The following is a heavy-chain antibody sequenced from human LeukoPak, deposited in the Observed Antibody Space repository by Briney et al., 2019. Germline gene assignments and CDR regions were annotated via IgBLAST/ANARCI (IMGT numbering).Heavy chain of an antibody. CDR1: GFTFSSYW. CDR3: ARARWSSTGWFLGY. Sequence: PGGSLRLSCAASGFTFSSYWMHWVRQAPGKGLVWVTHVNPQGSGTSYTDSVKGRFTISRDNAKDALHLRMDNLRVEDTAVYYCARARWSSTGWFLGYWGQGTLVTVSS. V-gene: IGHV3-74*01. D-gene: IGHD6-19*01. J-gene: IGHJ4*02. CDR2: VNPQGSGT.